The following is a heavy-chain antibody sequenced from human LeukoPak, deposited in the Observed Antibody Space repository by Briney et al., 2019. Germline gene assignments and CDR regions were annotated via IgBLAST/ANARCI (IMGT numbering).Heavy chain of an antibody. CDR2: IRAGSEYT. CDR1: GFTFSTYS. D-gene: IGHD6-19*01. Sequence: GGSLRLSCRASGFTFSTYSMNWVRQAPGGGLEWVSVIRAGSEYTYYADSVKGRLTISRDNSKNMLYLQMNSLRAEDTAIYYCAKDGHCPDVVCPTKIVVAGYLDYWGQGTLVTVSS. J-gene: IGHJ4*02. V-gene: IGHV3-23*01. CDR3: AKDGHCPDVVCPTKIVVAGYLDY.